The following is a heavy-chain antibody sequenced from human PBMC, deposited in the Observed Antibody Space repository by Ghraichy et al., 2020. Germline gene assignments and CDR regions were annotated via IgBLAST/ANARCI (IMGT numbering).Heavy chain of an antibody. CDR3: ARGKRATVTTFLTPPKNNYFDY. Sequence: SETLSLTCAVYGGSFSGYYWSWIRQPPGKGLEWIGEINHSGSTNYNPSLKSRVTISVDTSKNQFSLKLSSVTAADTAVYYCARGKRATVTTFLTPPKNNYFDYWGQGTLVTVSS. CDR1: GGSFSGYY. CDR2: INHSGST. D-gene: IGHD4-17*01. J-gene: IGHJ4*02. V-gene: IGHV4-34*01.